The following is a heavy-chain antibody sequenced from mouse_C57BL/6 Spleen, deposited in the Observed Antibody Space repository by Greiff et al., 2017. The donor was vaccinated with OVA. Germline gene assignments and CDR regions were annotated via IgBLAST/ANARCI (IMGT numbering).Heavy chain of an antibody. CDR1: GFTFSSYA. J-gene: IGHJ3*01. Sequence: DVMLVESGEGLVKPGGSLKLSCAASGFTFSSYAMSWVRQTPEKRLEWVAYISSGGDYIYYADTVKGRFTISRDNARNTLYLQMSSLKSEDTAMYYCTRDGGNSPFAYWGQGTLVTVSA. CDR2: ISSGGDYI. V-gene: IGHV5-9-1*02. CDR3: TRDGGNSPFAY. D-gene: IGHD2-1*01.